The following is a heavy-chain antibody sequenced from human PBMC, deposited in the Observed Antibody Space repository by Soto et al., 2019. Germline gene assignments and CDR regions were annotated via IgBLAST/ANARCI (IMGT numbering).Heavy chain of an antibody. CDR1: GFTFSNAW. D-gene: IGHD2-2*01. V-gene: IGHV3-15*01. CDR3: TTDSSSWAYYYYYGMDV. Sequence: GGSLRLSCTVSGFTFSNAWMTWVRQAPGKGLEWVGRIKSKTDDGTTDYAAPVKGRFTISRDDSRNTLYLQMNSLKTEDTAVYYCTTDSSSWAYYYYYGMDVWGQGTTVTVSS. CDR2: IKSKTDDGTT. J-gene: IGHJ6*02.